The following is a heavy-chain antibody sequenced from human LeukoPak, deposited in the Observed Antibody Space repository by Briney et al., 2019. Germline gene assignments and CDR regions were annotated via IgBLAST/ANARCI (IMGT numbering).Heavy chain of an antibody. Sequence: TLSLTCTVSGGSTSSGGYYWSWIRQPPGKGLEWIGYIYYSGTTYYNPSLKSRVTISVDTPKNQFSLKLSSVTAADTAVYYCANFDWTTKYFDHWGQGTLVTVSS. CDR3: ANFDWTTKYFDH. J-gene: IGHJ4*02. V-gene: IGHV4-31*03. D-gene: IGHD3-9*01. CDR1: GGSTSSGGYY. CDR2: IYYSGTT.